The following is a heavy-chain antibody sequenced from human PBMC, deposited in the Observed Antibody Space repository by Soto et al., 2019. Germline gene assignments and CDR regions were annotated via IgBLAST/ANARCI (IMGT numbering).Heavy chain of an antibody. CDR1: GYTFTGYY. CDR2: INPNSGGT. V-gene: IGHV1-2*04. CDR3: ARGYCTNGVYYLLEFDP. Sequence: GASVKVSCKASGYTFTGYYMRWVRQAPGQGLEWMGWINPNSGGTNYAQKFQGWVTMTRDTSISTAYMELSRLRSDDTAVYYCARGYCTNGVYYLLEFDPWGQGTLVTVSS. D-gene: IGHD2-8*01. J-gene: IGHJ5*02.